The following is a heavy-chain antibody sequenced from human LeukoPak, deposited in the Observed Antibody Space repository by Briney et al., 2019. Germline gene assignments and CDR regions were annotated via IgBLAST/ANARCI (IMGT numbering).Heavy chain of an antibody. D-gene: IGHD1-14*01. V-gene: IGHV3-30*18. CDR1: GFTFSSYG. Sequence: GGSLRLSCAASGFTFSSYGMHWVRQAPGKGLEWVAVISYEGSSKYYADSVKGRFTISRDNSKNTLSLQMNSPRAEDTAVYYCAKETPNTGWFDPWGQGTLVTVSS. J-gene: IGHJ5*02. CDR2: ISYEGSSK. CDR3: AKETPNTGWFDP.